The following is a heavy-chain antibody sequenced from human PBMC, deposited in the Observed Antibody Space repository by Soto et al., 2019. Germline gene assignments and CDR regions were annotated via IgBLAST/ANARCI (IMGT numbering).Heavy chain of an antibody. Sequence: ASVKVSCKASGYSFSSYGISWVRQAPGQGLGWMGWISVNNGNTNYAQKFQGRVTMTTDTSTSTAYMELRSLRSDDTAVYYCATSYDSGFDPWGQGTLVTVSS. V-gene: IGHV1-18*04. CDR1: GYSFSSYG. CDR3: ATSYDSGFDP. D-gene: IGHD5-12*01. J-gene: IGHJ5*02. CDR2: ISVNNGNT.